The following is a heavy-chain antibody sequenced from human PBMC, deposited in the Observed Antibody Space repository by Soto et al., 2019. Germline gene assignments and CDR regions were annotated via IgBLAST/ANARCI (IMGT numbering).Heavy chain of an antibody. J-gene: IGHJ4*02. CDR2: INAGNGYT. D-gene: IGHD7-27*01. CDR3: TRESAPWGFEH. CDR1: GNSLTTSA. V-gene: IGHV1-3*01. Sequence: QVQLVQSGSEVRKPGASVKISCEAPGNSLTTSAIHWVRQAPGQRPEWLGWINAGNGYTKYSQTFQGRVTITRDTSASTVYMELSSLKYEDTGVYYCTRESAPWGFEHWGQGTRVTVSS.